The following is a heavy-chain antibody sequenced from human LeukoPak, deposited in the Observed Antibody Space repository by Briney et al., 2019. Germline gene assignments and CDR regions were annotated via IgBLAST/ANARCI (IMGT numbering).Heavy chain of an antibody. CDR1: GFTFSSYS. CDR3: ARENYASGSYGDY. CDR2: ISSSGSTI. Sequence: GGSLRLSCATSGFTFSSYSMNWVRQAPGKGLEWVSYISSSGSTIYYADSVKGRFTISRDNAKNSLYLQMNSLRAEDTAVYYCARENYASGSYGDYWGQGTLVTVSS. V-gene: IGHV3-48*01. D-gene: IGHD3-10*01. J-gene: IGHJ4*02.